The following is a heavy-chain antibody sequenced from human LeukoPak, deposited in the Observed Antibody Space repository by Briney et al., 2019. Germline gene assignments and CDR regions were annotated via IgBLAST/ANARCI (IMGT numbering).Heavy chain of an antibody. CDR2: ITTSGSTM. CDR1: GFTFSSYE. J-gene: IGHJ4*02. CDR3: AKSIRGAYSSH. Sequence: PGGSLRLSCVAYGFTFSSYEMNWVRQAPGKGLEWVSYITTSGSTMYYADSVKGRFTISRDNAENSLYLQMNSLRAEDTAVYYCAKSIRGAYSSHWGQGTLVTVSS. D-gene: IGHD3-10*01. V-gene: IGHV3-48*03.